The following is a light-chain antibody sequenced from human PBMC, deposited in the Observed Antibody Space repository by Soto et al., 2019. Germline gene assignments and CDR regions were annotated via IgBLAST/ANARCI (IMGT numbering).Light chain of an antibody. Sequence: VVMTQSPATLSVSPGECATLSCRASQGICDTLAWYQHKPGQTPRLLIYDTSTRATGVPARFSGSRSGTEFTLTINSLQSEDFAVYYCQRYNNWPLTFGGGSKVDIK. CDR3: QRYNNWPLT. CDR2: DTS. CDR1: QGICDT. J-gene: IGKJ4*01. V-gene: IGKV3-15*01.